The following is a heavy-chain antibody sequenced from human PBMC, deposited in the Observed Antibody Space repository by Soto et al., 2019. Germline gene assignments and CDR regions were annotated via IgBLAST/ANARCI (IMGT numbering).Heavy chain of an antibody. V-gene: IGHV1-18*04. D-gene: IGHD4-17*01. Sequence: QVQLVQSGAEVKKPGASVKVSCKASGYTFTSYGISWVRQAPGQGLEWMGWISAYNGNTNYAQKLQGRATMTTDTSTGTAYMELRRLRSDDTAVYYCVRGYCGDYVYYFDYWGQGTLVTVSS. CDR2: ISAYNGNT. CDR1: GYTFTSYG. J-gene: IGHJ4*02. CDR3: VRGYCGDYVYYFDY.